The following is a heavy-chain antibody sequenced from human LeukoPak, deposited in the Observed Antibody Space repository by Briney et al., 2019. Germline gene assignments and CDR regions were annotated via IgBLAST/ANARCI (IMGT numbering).Heavy chain of an antibody. CDR2: IRGSGDST. CDR1: GFTFSSYA. J-gene: IGHJ6*03. V-gene: IGHV3-23*01. Sequence: GGSLRLSCAASGFTFSSYAMNWVRQAPGKGLEWFSVIRGSGDSTYCADSVKGRFTISRDNSKNTLYLQMNSLRAEDTAEYYCAKDGCSGGSCYIYYYYMDVWGKGTTVTVSS. CDR3: AKDGCSGGSCYIYYYYMDV. D-gene: IGHD2-15*01.